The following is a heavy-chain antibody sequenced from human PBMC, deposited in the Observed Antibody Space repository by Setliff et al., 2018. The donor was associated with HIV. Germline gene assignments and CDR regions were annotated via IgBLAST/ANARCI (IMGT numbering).Heavy chain of an antibody. CDR1: GYTFTSYG. CDR2: ISGYSGNT. V-gene: IGHV1-18*01. Sequence: ASVKVSCKASGYTFTSYGVSWVRQAPGQGLEWMGWISGYSGNTNYAQKLQGRVTMTTDTSTSTAYMELSSLRSDDTAAYYCARQDGTTVLSKDFDYWGQGTLVTVSS. D-gene: IGHD4-17*01. CDR3: ARQDGTTVLSKDFDY. J-gene: IGHJ4*02.